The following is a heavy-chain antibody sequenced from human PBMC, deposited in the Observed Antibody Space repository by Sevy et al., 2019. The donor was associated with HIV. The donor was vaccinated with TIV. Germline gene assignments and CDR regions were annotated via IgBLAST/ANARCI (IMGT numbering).Heavy chain of an antibody. Sequence: GGSLRLSCAASGFTFSDYYMSWIRQAPGKGLEWVSYISSSGSTIYYADSVKGRFTISRDNAKNSLYVQMNSLRAEDTAVYYCARDITMIVVVSDAFDIWGQGTMVTVSS. D-gene: IGHD3-22*01. V-gene: IGHV3-11*01. J-gene: IGHJ3*02. CDR2: ISSSGSTI. CDR3: ARDITMIVVVSDAFDI. CDR1: GFTFSDYY.